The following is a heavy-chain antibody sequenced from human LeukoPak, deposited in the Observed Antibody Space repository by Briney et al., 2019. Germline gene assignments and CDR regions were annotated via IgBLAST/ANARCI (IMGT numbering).Heavy chain of an antibody. J-gene: IGHJ4*02. CDR1: GFTFSNYW. CDR2: ISSSASTI. CDR3: ARSRGSWPDYFDY. D-gene: IGHD6-13*01. V-gene: IGHV3-48*04. Sequence: GGSLRLSCAASGFTFSNYWMNWVRQAPGKGLEWVSYISSSASTIYYADSVKGRFTISRDNAKNSLYLQMNSLRAEDTGLYYCARSRGSWPDYFDYWGQGTLVTVTS.